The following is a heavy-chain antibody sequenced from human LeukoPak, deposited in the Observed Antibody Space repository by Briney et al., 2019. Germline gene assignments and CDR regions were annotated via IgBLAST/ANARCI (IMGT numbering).Heavy chain of an antibody. D-gene: IGHD6-19*01. CDR2: MNPNSGNT. CDR3: AIPSSGWSPFDY. Sequence: ASVKVSCKAFGYTFTSYDINWVRQATGQGLEWMGWMNPNSGNTGYAQKFQGRVTMTRNTSISTAYMELSSLRSEDTAVYYCAIPSSGWSPFDYWGQGTLVTVSS. J-gene: IGHJ4*02. V-gene: IGHV1-8*01. CDR1: GYTFTSYD.